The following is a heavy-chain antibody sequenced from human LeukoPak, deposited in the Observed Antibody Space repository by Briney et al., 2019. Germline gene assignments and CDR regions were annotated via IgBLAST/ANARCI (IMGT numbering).Heavy chain of an antibody. CDR2: MNPNSANT. CDR1: GYTFTSND. Sequence: ASVKVSCKASGYTFTSNDINWVRQATGQGLEWMGWMNPNSANTGYAQKFQGRVTMTRNTSIGTAYMELSSLRSEDTAVYYCARGQNYGSGSYYYYYYMDVWGKGTTVTISS. J-gene: IGHJ6*03. D-gene: IGHD3-10*01. V-gene: IGHV1-8*01. CDR3: ARGQNYGSGSYYYYYYMDV.